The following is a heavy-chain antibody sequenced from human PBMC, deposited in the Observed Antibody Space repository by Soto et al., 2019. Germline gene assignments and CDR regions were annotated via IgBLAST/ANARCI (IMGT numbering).Heavy chain of an antibody. CDR1: GGSISSYY. CDR2: IYYSGST. J-gene: IGHJ4*02. D-gene: IGHD3-22*01. Sequence: SETLSLTCTVSGGSISSYYWSWIRRPPGKGLEWIGYIYYSGSTNYNPSLKSRVTISVDTSKNQFSLKLSSVTAADTAVYYCARSEYYYDSSDSGPFDYWGQGTLVTVSS. CDR3: ARSEYYYDSSDSGPFDY. V-gene: IGHV4-59*01.